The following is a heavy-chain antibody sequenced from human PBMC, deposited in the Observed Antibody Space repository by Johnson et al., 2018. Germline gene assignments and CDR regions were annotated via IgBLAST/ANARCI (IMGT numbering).Heavy chain of an antibody. Sequence: VQLVQSGGVVVQPGGSLRLSCAASGFTFDDYTMHWVRQTPGKGLEWVSLISWDGTSTYYADSLKGRFTISRDNTKNSLFLQMNSLRTEDTALYYCAKTVEKRNYYYIDVGGKGTTVTVSS. D-gene: IGHD5-24*01. V-gene: IGHV3-43*01. J-gene: IGHJ6*03. CDR3: AKTVEKRNYYYIDV. CDR2: ISWDGTST. CDR1: GFTFDDYT.